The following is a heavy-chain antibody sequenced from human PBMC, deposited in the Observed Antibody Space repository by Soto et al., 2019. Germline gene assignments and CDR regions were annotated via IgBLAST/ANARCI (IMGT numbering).Heavy chain of an antibody. CDR1: GFTFSSYS. V-gene: IGHV3-21*04. J-gene: IGHJ4*02. CDR2: ISSSSSYI. D-gene: IGHD1-26*01. CDR3: AKDRLWELLFSYYFDY. Sequence: GGSLRLSCAASGFTFSSYSMNWVRQAPGKGLEWVSSISSSSSYIYYADSVKGRFTISRDNAKNSLYLQMNSLRAEDTAVYYCAKDRLWELLFSYYFDYWGQGTLVTVSS.